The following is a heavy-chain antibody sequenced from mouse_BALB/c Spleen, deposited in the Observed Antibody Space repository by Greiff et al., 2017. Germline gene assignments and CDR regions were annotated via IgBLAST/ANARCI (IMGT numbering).Heavy chain of an antibody. CDR2: INPSNGGT. CDR3: TRYDYGAMDY. D-gene: IGHD2-4*01. V-gene: IGHV1S81*02. CDR1: GYTFTSYY. J-gene: IGHJ4*01. Sequence: VQLQQSGAELVKPGASVKLSCKASGYTFTSYYMYWVKQRPGQGLEWIGEINPSNGGTNFNEKFKSKATLTVDKSSSTAYMQLSSLTSEDSAVYYYTRYDYGAMDYWGQGTSVTVSS.